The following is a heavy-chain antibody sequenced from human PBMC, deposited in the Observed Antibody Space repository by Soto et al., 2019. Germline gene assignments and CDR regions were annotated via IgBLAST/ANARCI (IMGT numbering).Heavy chain of an antibody. CDR3: ARVHVDTAMGTGFDY. CDR2: IYYCGST. V-gene: IGHV4-59*01. J-gene: IGHJ4*02. D-gene: IGHD5-18*01. CDR1: GGSISSYY. Sequence: QVQLQESGPGLVKPSETLSLTCTVSGGSISSYYWSWIRQPPGKGLEWIGYIYYCGSTNYNPSLKSRVTISVDTSKNQFSLKLSSVTAADTAVYYCARVHVDTAMGTGFDYWGQGTLVTVSS.